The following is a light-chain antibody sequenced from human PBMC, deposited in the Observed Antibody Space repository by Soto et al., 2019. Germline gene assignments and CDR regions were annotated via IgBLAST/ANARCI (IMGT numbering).Light chain of an antibody. CDR1: SSDVGAYNY. V-gene: IGLV2-8*01. Sequence: QSVLTQPPSASGSPGQSVTISCTGTSSDVGAYNYVSWYQQHAGKAPKLVIYEVTKRPSGVPDRFSGSKSANTASLTVSGLQAEDKADYYCSSFASSNTWVFGGGTKLTVL. J-gene: IGLJ3*02. CDR3: SSFASSNTWV. CDR2: EVT.